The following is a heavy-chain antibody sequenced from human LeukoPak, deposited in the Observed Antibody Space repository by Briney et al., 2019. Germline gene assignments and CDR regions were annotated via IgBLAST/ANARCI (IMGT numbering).Heavy chain of an antibody. CDR3: AKCGVADNSAYYRGAFDP. CDR2: IIWSIGHV. D-gene: IGHD3-22*01. J-gene: IGHJ5*02. CDR1: GFNFGDYA. Sequence: GGSLRLSCAASGFNFGDYAMYWVRRAPGKRLECLSGIIWSIGHVGYADSVGGRLTLYRDNAKNTVSLHINMLTTEDTAFFHCAKCGVADNSAYYRGAFDPWGQGTLVTVSS. V-gene: IGHV3-9*01.